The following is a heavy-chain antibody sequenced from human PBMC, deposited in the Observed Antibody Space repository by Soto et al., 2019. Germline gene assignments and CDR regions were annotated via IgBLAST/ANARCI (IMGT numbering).Heavy chain of an antibody. D-gene: IGHD6-6*01. CDR2: INHSGST. CDR1: GGSFSGYY. V-gene: IGHV4-34*01. CDR3: ASRIAARTFDY. J-gene: IGHJ4*02. Sequence: QVQLQQWGAGLLKPSETLSLTCAVYGGSFSGYYWSWIRQPPGKGLEWIGEINHSGSTNYNPSPKSRVTISVDTSKNQFSLKLSSVTAADTAVYYCASRIAARTFDYWGQGTLVTVSS.